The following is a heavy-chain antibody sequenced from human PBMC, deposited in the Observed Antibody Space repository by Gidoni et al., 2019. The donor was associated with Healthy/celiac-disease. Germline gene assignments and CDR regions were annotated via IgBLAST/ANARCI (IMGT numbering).Heavy chain of an antibody. CDR1: GFTFDDYA. CDR2: ISWNSGSI. D-gene: IGHD3-3*01. CDR3: AKDNGFLEWLFLDY. J-gene: IGHJ4*02. V-gene: IGHV3-9*01. Sequence: EVQLVESGGGLVQPGRSLSLSWAASGFTFDDYALHWVRQAPGKGLEWVSGISWNSGSIGYADSVKGRFTISRDNAKNSLYLQMNSLRAEDTALYYCAKDNGFLEWLFLDYWGQGTLVTVSS.